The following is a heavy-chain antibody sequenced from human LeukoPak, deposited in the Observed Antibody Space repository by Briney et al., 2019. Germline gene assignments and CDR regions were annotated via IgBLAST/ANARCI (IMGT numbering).Heavy chain of an antibody. Sequence: GGSLRLSCSASGFMFSSYAMLWARQAPGKGLEYVPVISSNGGRTDYADSVNGRFTISRDNSKNTLYLQMSSLRAEDTAFYYCVKGDCSGSTCYYFYWGQGTLVTVSS. D-gene: IGHD2-15*01. CDR2: ISSNGGRT. CDR1: GFMFSSYA. J-gene: IGHJ4*02. V-gene: IGHV3-64D*09. CDR3: VKGDCSGSTCYYFY.